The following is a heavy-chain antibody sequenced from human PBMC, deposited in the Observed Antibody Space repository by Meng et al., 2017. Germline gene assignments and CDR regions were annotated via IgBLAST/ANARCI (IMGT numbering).Heavy chain of an antibody. CDR2: TYYRSKWYN. CDR3: ARVCRSGGSCYDAFDI. J-gene: IGHJ3*02. V-gene: IGHV6-1*01. CDR1: GDSVSSNSAA. Sequence: SCAISGDSVSSNSAAWNWIRQSPSRGLEWLGRTYYRSKWYNDYAVSVKSRITINPDTSKNQFSLQLNSVTPEDTAVYYCARVCRSGGSCYDAFDIWGQGTMVTVSS. D-gene: IGHD2-15*01.